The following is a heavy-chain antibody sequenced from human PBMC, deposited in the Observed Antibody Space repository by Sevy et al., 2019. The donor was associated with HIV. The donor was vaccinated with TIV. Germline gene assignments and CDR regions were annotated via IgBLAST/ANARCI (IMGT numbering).Heavy chain of an antibody. CDR1: GFTFSSYA. D-gene: IGHD2-15*01. Sequence: GGYLRLSCAASGFTFSSYAMHWVRQAPGKGLERVAVISYDGSNKYYADSVKGRFTISRDNSKNTLYLQMNSLRAEDTPVYYCARHGVVVAATRSWFDPWGQGTLVSVSS. CDR3: ARHGVVVAATRSWFDP. V-gene: IGHV3-30*01. CDR2: ISYDGSNK. J-gene: IGHJ5*02.